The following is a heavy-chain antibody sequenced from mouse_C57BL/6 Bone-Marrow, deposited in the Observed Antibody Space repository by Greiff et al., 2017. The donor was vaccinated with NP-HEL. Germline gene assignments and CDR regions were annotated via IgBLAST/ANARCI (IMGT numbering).Heavy chain of an antibody. J-gene: IGHJ3*01. D-gene: IGHD4-1*01. CDR2: IDPSDSYT. V-gene: IGHV1-69*01. Sequence: QVQLQQSGAELVMPGASVKLSCKASGYTFTSYWMHWVKQRPGQGLEWIGEIDPSDSYTNYNQKFKGKSTLTVDKSSSTAYMQLSSLTSEDSAVYYCARKNWERVSWFAYWGQGTLVTVSA. CDR1: GYTFTSYW. CDR3: ARKNWERVSWFAY.